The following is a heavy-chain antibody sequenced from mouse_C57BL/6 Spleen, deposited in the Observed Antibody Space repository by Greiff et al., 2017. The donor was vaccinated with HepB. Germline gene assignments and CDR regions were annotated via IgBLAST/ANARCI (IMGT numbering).Heavy chain of an antibody. V-gene: IGHV2-2*01. CDR1: GFSLTSYG. CDR3: ARNRGSPHWYFDV. Sequence: QVQLQQSGPGLVQPSQCLSITCTVSGFSLTSYGVHWVRQSPGKGLEWLGGIWRGGSTDYNAAFISRLSISKDNSKSQVFFKMNSLQAADTAIYYCARNRGSPHWYFDVWGTGTTVTVSA. D-gene: IGHD1-1*01. J-gene: IGHJ1*03. CDR2: IWRGGST.